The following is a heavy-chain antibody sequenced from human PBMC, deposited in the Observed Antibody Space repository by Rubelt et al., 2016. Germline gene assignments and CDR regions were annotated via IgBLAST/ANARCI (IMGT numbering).Heavy chain of an antibody. V-gene: IGHV4-39*01. Sequence: QLQLQESGPGLVKPSETLSLTCTVSGGSISSSSYYWGWIRQPPGKGLEWIGSIYYSGSTYYNPSLKSRVTISVDTSKNQFSLKLSSVTAADTAVYYCARTGSMEDSSGYPPDAFDIWGQGTMVTVSS. D-gene: IGHD3-22*01. CDR3: ARTGSMEDSSGYPPDAFDI. CDR1: GGSISSSSYY. CDR2: IYYSGST. J-gene: IGHJ3*02.